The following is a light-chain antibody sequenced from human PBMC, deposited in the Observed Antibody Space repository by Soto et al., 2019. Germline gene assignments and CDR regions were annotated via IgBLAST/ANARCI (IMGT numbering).Light chain of an antibody. Sequence: EIVLTQSPATLSVSPGERATLSCRASQSVSSSLAWYQQQPGQAPRLLIYTTSNRATGIPARFSGSGSGTEFSLSISSLQSEDFAVYYCQHYSKGPSLTFGQGTKVEVK. CDR2: TTS. V-gene: IGKV3-15*01. CDR3: QHYSKGPSLT. J-gene: IGKJ1*01. CDR1: QSVSSS.